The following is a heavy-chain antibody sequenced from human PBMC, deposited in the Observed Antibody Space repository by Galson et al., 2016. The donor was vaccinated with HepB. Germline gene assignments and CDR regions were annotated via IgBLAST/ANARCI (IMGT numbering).Heavy chain of an antibody. D-gene: IGHD4-17*01. V-gene: IGHV7-4-1*02. CDR3: AREGRGAGRYGDYVGWFDP. CDR2: INTNTGNP. J-gene: IGHJ5*02. Sequence: SVKVSCKASGYTFTSYAMNWVRQAPGQGLEWMGWINTNTGNPTYAQGFTGRFVFSLDTSVSTAYLQISSLKAEDTAVYYCAREGRGAGRYGDYVGWFDPWGQGTLVTVSS. CDR1: GYTFTSYA.